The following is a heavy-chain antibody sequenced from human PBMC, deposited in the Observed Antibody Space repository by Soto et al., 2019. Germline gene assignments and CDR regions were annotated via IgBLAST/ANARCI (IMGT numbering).Heavy chain of an antibody. J-gene: IGHJ4*01. CDR3: ARESKYPFTDF. CDR1: SVNHG. V-gene: IGHV4-61*01. CDR2: NYYSGYT. Sequence: SVNHGGSRIIKNPEKGLEWIGHNYYSGYTNYNPSLKSRATISVDTSKNQFSLKLNSVTAVYLVVYYCARESKYPFTDFWGHGTPVTVSS. D-gene: IGHD2-2*01.